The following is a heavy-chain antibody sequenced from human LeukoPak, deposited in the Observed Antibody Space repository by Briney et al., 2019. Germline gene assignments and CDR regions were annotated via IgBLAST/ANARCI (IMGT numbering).Heavy chain of an antibody. Sequence: RASVKVSCKASGYTFTSYGISWVRQAPRQGLEWMGWISAYNGNTNYAQKLQGRVTMTTDTSTSTAYMELRSLRSDDTAVYYCARLVLGYYYYYMDVWGKGTTVTVSS. V-gene: IGHV1-18*01. CDR3: ARLVLGYYYYYMDV. CDR2: ISAYNGNT. CDR1: GYTFTSYG. D-gene: IGHD2-8*02. J-gene: IGHJ6*03.